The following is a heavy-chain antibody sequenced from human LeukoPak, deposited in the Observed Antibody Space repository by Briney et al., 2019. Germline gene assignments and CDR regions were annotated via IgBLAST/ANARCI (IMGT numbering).Heavy chain of an antibody. Sequence: PSETLYLTWSGSGGSISSIRYYLGWLRQPQGKGVELIGSIYHSGSTYYTPSPKSRVTISVASTKNPCSLKLSSLTAAETVVYHCGILRVVTNYCDSSGQGTPASVSS. CDR2: IYHSGST. D-gene: IGHD3-3*01. V-gene: IGHV4-39*02. J-gene: IGHJ4*02. CDR3: GILRVVTNYCDS. CDR1: GGSISSIRYY.